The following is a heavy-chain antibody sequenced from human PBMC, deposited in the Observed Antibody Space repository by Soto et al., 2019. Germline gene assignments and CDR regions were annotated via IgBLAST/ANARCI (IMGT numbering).Heavy chain of an antibody. CDR3: ARVGRFLRAFDI. D-gene: IGHD3-3*01. CDR1: GYAFTSYY. Sequence: XSVKVSCKASGYAFTSYYMHWVRQAPGQGLEWMGIINPSGGSTSYAQKFQGRVTMTRDTSTSTVYMELSSLRSEDTAVYYCARVGRFLRAFDIWGQGTMVTVSS. J-gene: IGHJ3*02. V-gene: IGHV1-46*01. CDR2: INPSGGST.